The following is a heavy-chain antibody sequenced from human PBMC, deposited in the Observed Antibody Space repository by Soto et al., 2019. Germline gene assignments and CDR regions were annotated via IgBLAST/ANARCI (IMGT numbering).Heavy chain of an antibody. CDR3: AKSGGTTWDYGRDV. D-gene: IGHD1-26*01. V-gene: IGHV3-23*01. CDR1: AVTFTKYA. J-gene: IGHJ6*02. CDR2: TSVSGGST. Sequence: EVQLLESGGGLVQPGGSLRLSCAASAVTFTKYAMSWVRQAPGKGLEWVSATSVSGGSTNYVDSVKGRFTISRDNSKSTLYLQMNSLRVEDRATYFCAKSGGTTWDYGRDVWGQGTTVIVSS.